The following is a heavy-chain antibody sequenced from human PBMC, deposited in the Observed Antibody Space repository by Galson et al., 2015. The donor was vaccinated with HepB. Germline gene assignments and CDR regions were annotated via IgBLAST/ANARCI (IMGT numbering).Heavy chain of an antibody. CDR3: AKDHITGWSFDS. Sequence: SLRLSCAASGFTVSSTYMSWVRQAPGKGLEWVAAIKTDGSDKYYADSVKGRCTISRDNADNSLYLQINSLRNEDTAVYYCAKDHITGWSFDSWGQGTLVTVSS. CDR2: IKTDGSDK. V-gene: IGHV3-7*03. J-gene: IGHJ4*02. CDR1: GFTVSSTY. D-gene: IGHD6-19*01.